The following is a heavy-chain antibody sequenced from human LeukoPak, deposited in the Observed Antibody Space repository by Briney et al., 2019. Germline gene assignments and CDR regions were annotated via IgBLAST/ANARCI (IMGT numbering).Heavy chain of an antibody. CDR1: GGSINSYY. V-gene: IGHV4-59*12. CDR3: VRDRRGRDCSGGSCSDLDV. J-gene: IGHJ6*04. CDR2: IHYSGST. D-gene: IGHD2-15*01. Sequence: SETLSLTCTVSGGSINSYYWSWIRQPPGKGLQWIGCIHYSGSTNYNPSLKSRVTISVDTSKNQFSLKLSSVTAADTAVYYCVRDRRGRDCSGGSCSDLDVWGKGTTVTVSS.